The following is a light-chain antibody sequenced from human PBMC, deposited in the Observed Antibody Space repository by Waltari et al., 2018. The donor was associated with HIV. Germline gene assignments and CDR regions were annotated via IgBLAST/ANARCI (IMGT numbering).Light chain of an antibody. CDR1: TSNIANND. CDR2: MNN. CDR3: ATWDDSHNGV. Sequence: HSVLTQPPSASGTPGQTVIISCSGNTSNIANNDVTWYQHFPGSAPKLLIYMNNYRPSGVPDRFAGSRSGTSASLTISGLQIEDEAQYYCATWDDSHNGVFGAGTRLTVL. J-gene: IGLJ3*02. V-gene: IGLV1-44*01.